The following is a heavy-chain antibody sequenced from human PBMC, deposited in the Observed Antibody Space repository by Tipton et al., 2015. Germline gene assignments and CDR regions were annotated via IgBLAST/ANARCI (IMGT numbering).Heavy chain of an antibody. D-gene: IGHD2-2*03. V-gene: IGHV4-38-2*01. CDR3: ARQTYGYCTSSNCYDGAFDI. Sequence: LRLSCAVSAYSISSDYYWGWIRQPPGKGLEWIGSISHSGNTYYNPSVKSRVSISVDTSKIQFSLKLNSVTAADTAVYYCARQTYGYCTSSNCYDGAFDIWGQGTVVTVSP. CDR2: ISHSGNT. J-gene: IGHJ3*02. CDR1: AYSISSDYY.